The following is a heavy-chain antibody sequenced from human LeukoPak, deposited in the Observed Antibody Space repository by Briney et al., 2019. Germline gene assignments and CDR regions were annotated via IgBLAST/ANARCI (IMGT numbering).Heavy chain of an antibody. D-gene: IGHD5-12*01. CDR2: ISSSSSYI. CDR1: GFTFSSYS. J-gene: IGHJ4*02. Sequence: GGSLRLSCAAYGFTFSSYSMNWVRQAPGKGLEWVSSISSSSSYIYYADSVKGRFTTSRDNAKNSLYLQMNSLRAEDTAVYYCARVPFSYSGYDGEGFDYWGQGTLVTVSS. CDR3: ARVPFSYSGYDGEGFDY. V-gene: IGHV3-21*01.